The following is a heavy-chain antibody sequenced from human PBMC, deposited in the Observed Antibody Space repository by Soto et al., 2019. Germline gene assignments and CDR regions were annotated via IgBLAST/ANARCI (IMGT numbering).Heavy chain of an antibody. CDR1: GYNFTSYW. CDR2: IDPTDSFT. Sequence: EVQLVQSGAEVKKPGESLRISCKGSGYNFTSYWIIWVRQMPGKGLEWMGNIDPTDSFTNYSPSFQGHVIISTDKSMSTAYLQWGTLKASDTAMYYCARRGYDFWSGLDVWGQGTTVTISS. V-gene: IGHV5-10-1*03. D-gene: IGHD3-3*01. CDR3: ARRGYDFWSGLDV. J-gene: IGHJ6*02.